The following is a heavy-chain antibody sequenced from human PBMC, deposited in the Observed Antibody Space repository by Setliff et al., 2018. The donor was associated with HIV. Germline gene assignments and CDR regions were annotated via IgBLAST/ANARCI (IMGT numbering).Heavy chain of an antibody. J-gene: IGHJ4*02. CDR3: ARDSLRLPKYTTSWEYFDS. D-gene: IGHD6-6*01. Sequence: ASVKVSCKASGYTFTNYGISWVRQAPGQGLEWMGWISAYNGNTNYVQKLQGRVTMTTDTSTTTAYMELRSLTSDDTAVYYCARDSLRLPKYTTSWEYFDSWGQGTLVTVSS. CDR1: GYTFTNYG. CDR2: ISAYNGNT. V-gene: IGHV1-18*01.